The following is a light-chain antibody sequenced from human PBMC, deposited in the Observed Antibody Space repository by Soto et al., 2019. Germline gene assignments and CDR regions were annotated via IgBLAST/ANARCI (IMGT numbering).Light chain of an antibody. V-gene: IGKV1-33*01. Sequence: DIQMTQSPSSLSASVGDRVTITCRASQNTNNYLNLYQQKPGKAPTLLIYDASNLETGVPSRFRGSGSGTDFTFTISRLQPEDIATYYCQQYDNVPLTFGVGTKVEIK. CDR2: DAS. J-gene: IGKJ4*01. CDR1: QNTNNY. CDR3: QQYDNVPLT.